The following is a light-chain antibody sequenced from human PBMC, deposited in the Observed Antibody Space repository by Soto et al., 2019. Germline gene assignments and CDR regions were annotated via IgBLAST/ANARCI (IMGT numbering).Light chain of an antibody. V-gene: IGKV1-39*01. CDR3: QQSYSALYT. J-gene: IGKJ2*01. CDR2: TTS. Sequence: DIQMTQSPSSLSASVGDRVAITCRASQSISSYLNWYQQKPGKAPKLLIYTTSNLQIGVPARFSGSGSGTDFTLTISSLQPEDFATYYCQQSYSALYTFGQGTKLEIK. CDR1: QSISSY.